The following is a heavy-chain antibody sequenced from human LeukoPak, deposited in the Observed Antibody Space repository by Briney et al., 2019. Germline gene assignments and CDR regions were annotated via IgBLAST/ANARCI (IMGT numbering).Heavy chain of an antibody. D-gene: IGHD3-22*01. CDR2: IIPIFGTA. V-gene: IGHV1-69*05. J-gene: IGHJ4*02. Sequence: ASVNVSCKASGGTFSSYAISWVRQAPGQGLEWMGGIIPIFGTANYAQKFQGRVTITTDESTSTAYMELSSLRSEDTAVYYCARGSDYYDSSGYYPIGLDYWGQGTLVTVSS. CDR1: GGTFSSYA. CDR3: ARGSDYYDSSGYYPIGLDY.